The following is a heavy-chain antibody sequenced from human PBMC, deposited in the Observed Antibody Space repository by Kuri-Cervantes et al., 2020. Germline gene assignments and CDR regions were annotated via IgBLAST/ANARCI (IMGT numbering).Heavy chain of an antibody. V-gene: IGHV1-8*02. Sequence: ASVKVSCKASGYTFSNYDINWVRQAAGQGLEWMGWMNSKSGNPGYAEQFQGRVTMTRDTPISTAYMELRSLRSDDTAVYYCAREDIYGDYALGRFDYWGQGTLVTVSS. CDR2: MNSKSGNP. CDR3: AREDIYGDYALGRFDY. CDR1: GYTFSNYD. D-gene: IGHD4-17*01. J-gene: IGHJ4*02.